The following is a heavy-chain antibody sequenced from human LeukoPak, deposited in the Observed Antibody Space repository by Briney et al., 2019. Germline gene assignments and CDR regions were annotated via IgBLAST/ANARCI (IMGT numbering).Heavy chain of an antibody. CDR2: IYSGGST. V-gene: IGHV3-53*01. CDR1: GFTFRNYV. J-gene: IGHJ4*02. CDR3: ASVSYDSSGYYSDY. Sequence: GGSLRLACAASGFTFRNYVIHWVRQAPGKGLEWVSVIYSGGSTYYADSVKGRFTISRDNSKNTLYLQMNSLRAEDTAVYYCASVSYDSSGYYSDYWGQGTLVTVSS. D-gene: IGHD3-22*01.